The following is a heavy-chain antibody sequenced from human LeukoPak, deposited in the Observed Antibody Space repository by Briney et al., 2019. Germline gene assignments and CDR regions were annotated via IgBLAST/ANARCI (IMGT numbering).Heavy chain of an antibody. V-gene: IGHV4-39*01. D-gene: IGHD4-23*01. J-gene: IGHJ4*02. CDR1: GGSISNSSYY. CDR3: ARHWVVTPNY. CDR2: IYYSGSA. Sequence: SETLSLTCIVSGGSISNSSYYWGWIRQPPGKGLEWIGSIYYSGSAYYNPSLKSRVTTSVDTSKNQFSLKLTSVTAADTAVYYCARHWVVTPNYWGQGTLVTVSS.